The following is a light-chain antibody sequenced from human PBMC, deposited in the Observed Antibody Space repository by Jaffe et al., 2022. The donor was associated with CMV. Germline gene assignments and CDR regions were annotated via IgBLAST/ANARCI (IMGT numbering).Light chain of an antibody. Sequence: EIVLTQSPGTLSLSPGERGTLSCRASQSVSSSYLAWYQQKPGQAPRLLIYGASSRATGIPDRFSGSGSGTDFTLTISRLEPEDFAVYYCQQHGNSPRTFGQGTKVEIK. V-gene: IGKV3-20*01. CDR2: GAS. CDR3: QQHGNSPRT. J-gene: IGKJ1*01. CDR1: QSVSSSY.